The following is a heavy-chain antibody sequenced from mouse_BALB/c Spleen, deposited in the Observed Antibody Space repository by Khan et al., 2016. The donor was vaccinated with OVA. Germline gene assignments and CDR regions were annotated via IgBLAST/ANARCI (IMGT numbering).Heavy chain of an antibody. CDR2: IYPGGYFT. Sequence: VQLKESGGEVVRPGTSVKISCKASGYTFTNYWLGWIRQRPGHGLEWIGDIYPGGYFTNYNEKFKGKATLTVDTSSSTANMQLSSLTSEDSAVYFCARWATWYFDVWGAGTTVTVSS. CDR3: ARWATWYFDV. D-gene: IGHD3-1*01. V-gene: IGHV1-63*02. CDR1: GYTFTNYW. J-gene: IGHJ1*01.